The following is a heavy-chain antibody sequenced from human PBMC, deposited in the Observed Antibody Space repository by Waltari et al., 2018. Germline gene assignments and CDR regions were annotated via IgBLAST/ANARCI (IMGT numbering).Heavy chain of an antibody. CDR2: INHIGST. V-gene: IGHV4-34*01. Sequence: QVQLQQWGAGLLKPSETLSLTCAVYGGSFSGYYWSWIRQPPGKGLEWIGEINHIGSTNYNPSLKSRVTISVDTSKNQFSLKLSSVTAADTAVYYCARGIGYGSGSYYTDWGQGTLVTVSS. J-gene: IGHJ4*02. CDR1: GGSFSGYY. CDR3: ARGIGYGSGSYYTD. D-gene: IGHD3-10*01.